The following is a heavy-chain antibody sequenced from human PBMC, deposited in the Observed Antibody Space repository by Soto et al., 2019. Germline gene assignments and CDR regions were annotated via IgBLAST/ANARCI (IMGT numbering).Heavy chain of an antibody. J-gene: IGHJ6*02. CDR3: ARGRSGYSYGQKNYYYGMDV. CDR1: GGSISSYY. V-gene: IGHV4-34*01. CDR2: INHSGST. D-gene: IGHD5-18*01. Sequence: SETLSLTCTVSGGSISSYYWSWIRQPPGKGLEWIGEINHSGSTNYNPSLKSRVTISVDTSKNQFSLKLSSVTAADTAVYYCARGRSGYSYGQKNYYYGMDVWGQGTTVTVSS.